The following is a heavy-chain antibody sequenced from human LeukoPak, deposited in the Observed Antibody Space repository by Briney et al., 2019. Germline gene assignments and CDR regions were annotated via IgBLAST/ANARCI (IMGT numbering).Heavy chain of an antibody. D-gene: IGHD1-26*01. CDR3: AKLSPEGGSYFDY. CDR2: ISYDGSYE. CDR1: GFTFSSYG. Sequence: GGSLRLSCAASGFTFSSYGMHWVRQAPGKGLEWVALISYDGSYEYYADSVKGRFTISRDNSKNTLYLQMNSLRAEDTAVYYCAKLSPEGGSYFDYWGQGTLVTVSS. J-gene: IGHJ4*02. V-gene: IGHV3-30*18.